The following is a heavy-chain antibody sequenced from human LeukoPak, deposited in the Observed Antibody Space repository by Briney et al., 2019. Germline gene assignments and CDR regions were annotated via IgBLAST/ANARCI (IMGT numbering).Heavy chain of an antibody. J-gene: IGHJ4*02. D-gene: IGHD3-22*01. CDR1: GGSSNNYY. CDR3: ARESGYYYDTSGYTFDY. V-gene: IGHV4-4*07. Sequence: SETLSLTCTVSGGSSNNYYWSWIRQSAGKGLEWIGRIYTSGSTNYNPSLKSRVSMSVDTSKNQFSLRLRSVSAADTAVYYCARESGYYYDTSGYTFDYWGQGILVTVSS. CDR2: IYTSGST.